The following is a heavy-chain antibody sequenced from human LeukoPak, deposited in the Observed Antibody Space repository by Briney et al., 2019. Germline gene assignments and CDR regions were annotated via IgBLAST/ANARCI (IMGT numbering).Heavy chain of an antibody. CDR2: IHYSGTI. Sequence: SETLSLTCTVSGGSITNDYWNWIRQSSGRQLEWIGSIHYSGTINYSPSLKSRITISLDTSKNQFSLKLSSVTAADTAMYYCATSYDHGWLIGSWGQGTLVTVSS. CDR3: ATSYDHGWLIGS. CDR1: GGSITNDY. V-gene: IGHV4-59*01. D-gene: IGHD3-16*01. J-gene: IGHJ4*02.